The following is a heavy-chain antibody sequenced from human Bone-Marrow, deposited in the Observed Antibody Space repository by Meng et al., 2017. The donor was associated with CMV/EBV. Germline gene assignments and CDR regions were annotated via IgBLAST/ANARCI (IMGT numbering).Heavy chain of an antibody. Sequence: SCKSSGYTFTDYSVHWVRQAPGQGPEWMGWINPKSGGTSYAQKFEGRVTMTADTPTTTVYLELNRLTIGDTAMYYCARDVQSGAAGYWGQGTLVTVSS. J-gene: IGHJ4*02. CDR3: ARDVQSGAAGY. CDR1: GYTFTDYS. V-gene: IGHV1-2*02. CDR2: INPKSGGT. D-gene: IGHD3-10*01.